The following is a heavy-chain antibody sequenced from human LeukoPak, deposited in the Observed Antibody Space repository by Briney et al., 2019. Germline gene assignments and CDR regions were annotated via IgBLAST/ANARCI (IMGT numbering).Heavy chain of an antibody. V-gene: IGHV4-39*01. D-gene: IGHD3-22*01. CDR2: IYYSGST. CDR3: ARHIYYDSSGYYRYYFDY. J-gene: IGHJ4*02. Sequence: SETLSLTCTVSGGSISSSSYCWGWIRQPPGKGLEWIGSIYYSGSTYYNPSLKSRVTISVDTSKNQFSLKLSSVTAADTAVYYCARHIYYDSSGYYRYYFDYWGQGTLVTVSS. CDR1: GGSISSSSYC.